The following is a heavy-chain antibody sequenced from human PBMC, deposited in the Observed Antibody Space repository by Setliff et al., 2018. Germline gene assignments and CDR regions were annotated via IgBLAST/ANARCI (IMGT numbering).Heavy chain of an antibody. V-gene: IGHV3-48*01. CDR3: ARGIGTLDISRYFDY. CDR2: ISSSNSGM. J-gene: IGHJ4*02. D-gene: IGHD5-12*01. CDR1: GPTFSRYS. Sequence: GGSLRLSCAAPGPTFSRYSMNWVRQAPGKGLEWISYISSSNSGMYYADSVKGRFTISRDSAKDSVYLQMNSLRAEDTAVYYCARGIGTLDISRYFDYWGQGTLVTVSS.